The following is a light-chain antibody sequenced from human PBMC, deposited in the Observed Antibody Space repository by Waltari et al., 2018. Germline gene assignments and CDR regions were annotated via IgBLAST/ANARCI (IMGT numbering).Light chain of an antibody. CDR2: EVN. Sequence: QSALTQPASVSGSPGQSITIPCTGTNIDFGIYNFVSWYRQYPGKVPKVVIYEVNKRPSGVSDRFSGSRSGNTASLTISGLLTEDEADYYCCSNVPNHIWIFGGGTKVTVL. CDR1: NIDFGIYNF. CDR3: CSNVPNHIWI. J-gene: IGLJ2*01. V-gene: IGLV2-23*02.